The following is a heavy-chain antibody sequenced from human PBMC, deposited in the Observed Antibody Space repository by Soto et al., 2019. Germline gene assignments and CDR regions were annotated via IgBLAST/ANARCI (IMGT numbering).Heavy chain of an antibody. J-gene: IGHJ5*02. Sequence: QVQLVQSGAEVKKPGSSVKVSCKASGGTFSSYAISWVRQAPGQGLEWMGGIIPIFGTANYAQKFQGRVTITADESTSTADMELSSLRSEDTAVYYCARGGYCSSTSCRIAGWFDPWGQGTLVTVSS. D-gene: IGHD2-2*01. CDR1: GGTFSSYA. V-gene: IGHV1-69*01. CDR2: IIPIFGTA. CDR3: ARGGYCSSTSCRIAGWFDP.